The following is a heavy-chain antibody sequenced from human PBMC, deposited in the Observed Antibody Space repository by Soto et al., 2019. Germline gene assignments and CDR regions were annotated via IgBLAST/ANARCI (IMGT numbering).Heavy chain of an antibody. V-gene: IGHV1-69*06. CDR3: ARPADYVSGFSQ. J-gene: IGHJ4*02. D-gene: IGHD3-16*01. CDR1: GGTFTTST. Sequence: VQLVQSGAEVKKPGSSVTVSCQPSGGTFTTSTLSWVRQAPGQGLAWMGGIIPVFGTPRYAPKFQGRVPMIADKSSRTAYMELRNLRSEDTAMYYCARPADYVSGFSQWGQGTLVTVSS. CDR2: IIPVFGTP.